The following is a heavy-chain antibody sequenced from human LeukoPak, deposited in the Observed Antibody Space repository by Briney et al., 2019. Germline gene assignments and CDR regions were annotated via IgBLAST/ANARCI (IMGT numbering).Heavy chain of an antibody. V-gene: IGHV1-2*02. J-gene: IGHJ3*02. D-gene: IGHD3-10*01. CDR2: INPNSGGT. CDR1: GYTFTGYY. Sequence: ASVKVSCKASGYTFTGYYMQWVRQAPGHGLEWMGWINPNSGGTNYAQKFQGRVTMTRDTSISTAYMELSRLRSDDTAVYYCARGVSDYYGSGNNAFDIWGQGTMVTVSS. CDR3: ARGVSDYYGSGNNAFDI.